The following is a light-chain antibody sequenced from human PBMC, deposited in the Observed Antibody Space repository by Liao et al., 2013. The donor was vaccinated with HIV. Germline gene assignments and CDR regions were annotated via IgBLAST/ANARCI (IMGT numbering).Light chain of an antibody. V-gene: IGLV3-1*01. CDR3: QAWHNGGV. J-gene: IGLJ3*02. CDR1: KLGEKY. CDR2: EDN. Sequence: SFELTQPPSVSVSPGQPASITCSGHKLGEKYASWYQQKPGQSPVLVIYEDNKRPSGIPERFSGSNSGNTATLTISGTQAMDEADYYCQAWHNGGVFGGGTKLTVL.